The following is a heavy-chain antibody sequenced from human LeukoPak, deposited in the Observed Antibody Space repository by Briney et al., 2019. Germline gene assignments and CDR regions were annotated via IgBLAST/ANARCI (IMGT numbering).Heavy chain of an antibody. J-gene: IGHJ4*02. D-gene: IGHD1-26*01. V-gene: IGHV4-59*01. CDR2: RYENGGT. CDR3: ARDSGSYSFAS. Sequence: SETLSLTCIVCGGSISRNYWSWIRQPPGKGLEWIGRRYENGGTNYNPSLKSRVTMSVGTSKNQFSQKLTSVTAADTAVYFCARDSGSYSFASWVQGTLVTVSS. CDR1: GGSISRNY.